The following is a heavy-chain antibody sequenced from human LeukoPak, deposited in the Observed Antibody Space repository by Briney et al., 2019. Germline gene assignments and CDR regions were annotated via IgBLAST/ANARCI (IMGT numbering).Heavy chain of an antibody. J-gene: IGHJ4*02. D-gene: IGHD5-24*01. V-gene: IGHV3-21*01. CDR1: GFTFSSYS. Sequence: PGGSLRLSCAASGFTFSSYSMNWVRQAPGKGLEWVSSISSSSSYIYYADSVKGRFTISRDNAKNSLYLQMNSLRAEDTAVYYCARAKNRDGYNINYWGQGTLVTVSS. CDR3: ARAKNRDGYNINY. CDR2: ISSSSSYI.